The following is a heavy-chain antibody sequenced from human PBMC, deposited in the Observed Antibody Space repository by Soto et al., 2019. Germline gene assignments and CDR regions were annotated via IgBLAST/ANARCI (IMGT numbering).Heavy chain of an antibody. CDR2: ISSSSSTI. D-gene: IGHD4-17*01. Sequence: GGSLRLSCAAYGFTFSSYSMNWLRQAPGKGLEWVSHISSSSSTIYYADSVKGRFTISRDNAKNSLYLQMTSLRAEDTAVYFCARDYYGEYIFDYWGQGTPVTVSS. CDR1: GFTFSSYS. J-gene: IGHJ4*02. CDR3: ARDYYGEYIFDY. V-gene: IGHV3-48*01.